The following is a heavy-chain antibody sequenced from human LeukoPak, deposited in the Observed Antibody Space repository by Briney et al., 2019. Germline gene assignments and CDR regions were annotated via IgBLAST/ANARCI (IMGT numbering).Heavy chain of an antibody. V-gene: IGHV1-69*13. CDR1: GGTFSSYA. Sequence: ASVKVSCKASGGTFSSYAISWVRQAPGQGLEWMGGIIPIFGTANYAQKFQGRVTITADESASTAYMELSSLRSEDTAVYYCARDGHGSRSYYFDYWGQGTLVTVSS. CDR3: ARDGHGSRSYYFDY. J-gene: IGHJ4*02. CDR2: IIPIFGTA. D-gene: IGHD3-10*01.